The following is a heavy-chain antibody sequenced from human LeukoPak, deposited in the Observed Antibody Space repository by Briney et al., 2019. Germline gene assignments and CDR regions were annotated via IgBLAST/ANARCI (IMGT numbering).Heavy chain of an antibody. CDR1: GGSISSSSYY. Sequence: PSETLSLTCTVSGGSISSSSYYWGWVRQPPGKGREWLGSIYYSGSTYYNPSLKSRVTISVNTSKNQFSLKLSSVTAADTAVYYCAREGSGASLGDILTGFGGGPTTYAFDIWGQGTMVTVSS. D-gene: IGHD3-9*01. V-gene: IGHV4-39*07. CDR2: IYYSGST. J-gene: IGHJ3*02. CDR3: AREGSGASLGDILTGFGGGPTTYAFDI.